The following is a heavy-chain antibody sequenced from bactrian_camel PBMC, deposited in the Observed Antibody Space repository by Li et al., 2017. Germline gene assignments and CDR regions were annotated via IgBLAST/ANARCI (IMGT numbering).Heavy chain of an antibody. CDR3: AADKFDLPCPRLRDYGPYEYNN. J-gene: IGHJ4*01. Sequence: VQLVESGGGSVQAGGSLRLSCTTSASTAYTYSGYCWAWFRQAPGKEREGVATIDTDGTTDYADSVKGRFTVSKDNAKGTLYLQMNSLKPDDTAMYFCAADKFDLPCPRLRDYGPYEYNNLGHGTQVTVS. V-gene: IGHV3S1*01. D-gene: IGHD4*01. CDR1: ASTAYTYSGYC. CDR2: IDTDGTT.